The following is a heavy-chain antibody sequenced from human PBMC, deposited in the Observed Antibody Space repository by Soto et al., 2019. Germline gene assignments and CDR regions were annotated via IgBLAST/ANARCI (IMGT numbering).Heavy chain of an antibody. D-gene: IGHD1-26*01. CDR1: GFTFSSYG. J-gene: IGHJ4*02. CDR2: ISYDGSNK. CDR3: AKGHGWELLLGYFDY. V-gene: IGHV3-30*18. Sequence: QPGGSLRLSCAASGFTFSSYGMHWVRQAPGKGLEWVAVISYDGSNKYYADSVKGRFTISRDNSKNTLYLQMNSLRAEDTAVYYCAKGHGWELLLGYFDYWGQGTLVTVSS.